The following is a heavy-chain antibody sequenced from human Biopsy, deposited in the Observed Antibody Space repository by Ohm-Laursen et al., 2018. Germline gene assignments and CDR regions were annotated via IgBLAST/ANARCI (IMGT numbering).Heavy chain of an antibody. Sequence: ASVKVSCKSSGGTFSKYGISWVRQAPGQGLEWMGWINTYNANTDYAQKVQCRVTMTTDTSTSTAYMDLSRLTSNDTAVYYCARRTILGPGPRMDVWGQGTTVIVSS. J-gene: IGHJ6*02. CDR1: GGTFSKYG. CDR2: INTYNANT. V-gene: IGHV1-18*01. CDR3: ARRTILGPGPRMDV. D-gene: IGHD3-3*01.